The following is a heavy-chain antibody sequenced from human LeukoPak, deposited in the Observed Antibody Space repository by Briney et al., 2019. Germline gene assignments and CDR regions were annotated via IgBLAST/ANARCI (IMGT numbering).Heavy chain of an antibody. CDR3: VRLRRNSDTSGFYYYYDF. J-gene: IGHJ4*02. CDR2: ISVRSNYI. D-gene: IGHD3-22*01. V-gene: IGHV3-21*01. CDR1: GYTFSSYS. Sequence: PGGSLRLSCAASGYTFSSYSINWVRQAPGKGLEWDSSISVRSNYIYYADSVRGRFRISRDDARDSLYLQMNSPRAEDTAVYYCVRLRRNSDTSGFYYYYDFRGQGTLVTVSS.